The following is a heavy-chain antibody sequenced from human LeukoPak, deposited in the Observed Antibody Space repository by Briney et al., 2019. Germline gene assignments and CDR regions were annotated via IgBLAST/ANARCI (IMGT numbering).Heavy chain of an antibody. J-gene: IGHJ3*01. D-gene: IGHD6-13*01. V-gene: IGHV4-39*01. CDR2: IYYTGTT. CDR3: ATHLAGNAFDL. Sequence: GWIRQPPGKGLEWIASIYYTGTTYYSPSLTSRGTISLDTSNNQFYLKLNTLTTADTAVYYCATHLAGNAFDLWGQGTMVTVSS.